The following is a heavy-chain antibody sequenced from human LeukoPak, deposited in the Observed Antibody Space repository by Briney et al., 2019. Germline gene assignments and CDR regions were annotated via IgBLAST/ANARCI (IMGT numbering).Heavy chain of an antibody. V-gene: IGHV1-18*01. Sequence: ASVKVSCRASGYTFNTYGVTWVRQVPGQGFEWMGWISPYNGDTNYAQKFQGRVTMTTDTLTSTVFMELRSLRSDDTAVYFCARGGLSGIYGIDSWGQGTLVTVSS. J-gene: IGHJ4*02. D-gene: IGHD1-26*01. CDR1: GYTFNTYG. CDR2: ISPYNGDT. CDR3: ARGGLSGIYGIDS.